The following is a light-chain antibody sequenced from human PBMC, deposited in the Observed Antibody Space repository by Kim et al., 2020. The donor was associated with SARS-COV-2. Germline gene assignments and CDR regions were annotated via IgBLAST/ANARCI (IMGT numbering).Light chain of an antibody. J-gene: IGLJ3*02. V-gene: IGLV3-19*01. CDR1: SLRSYY. CDR3: SSRDTTGDHVV. Sequence: SSELTQDPAVSVALGHTVRLTCQGDSLRSYYATWYQQRPGQAPTLVLYGKYDRPSGIPDRFSGSASGNTASLTITGAQAEDEGDYYCSSRDTTGDHVVFGGGTQLTVL. CDR2: GKY.